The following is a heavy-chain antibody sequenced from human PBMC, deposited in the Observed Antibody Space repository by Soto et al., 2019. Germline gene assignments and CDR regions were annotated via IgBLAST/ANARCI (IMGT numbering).Heavy chain of an antibody. D-gene: IGHD1-26*01. CDR3: ARESGATQFGWFDP. J-gene: IGHJ5*02. Sequence: GGSLRLSCAASGFTFSSYAMHWVRQAPGKGLEWVAVISYDGSNKYYADSVKGRFTNSRDNSKNTLYLQMNSLRAEVTAVYYCARESGATQFGWFDPWGQGTLVTVSS. CDR1: GFTFSSYA. CDR2: ISYDGSNK. V-gene: IGHV3-30-3*01.